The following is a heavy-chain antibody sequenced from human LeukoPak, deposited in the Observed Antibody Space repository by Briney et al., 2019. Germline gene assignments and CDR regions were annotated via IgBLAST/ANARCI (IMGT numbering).Heavy chain of an antibody. CDR1: GFTFSSYS. CDR2: ISSSSSYI. J-gene: IGHJ4*02. CDR3: ARASIRTGYYHY. D-gene: IGHD3-9*01. Sequence: GGSLRLSCAASGFTFSSYSMNWVRQAPGKGLEWVSSISSSSSYIYYADSVKGRFTISRDNAKNSLYLQMNSLRAEDTAVYYCARASIRTGYYHYWGQGTLVTVSS. V-gene: IGHV3-21*01.